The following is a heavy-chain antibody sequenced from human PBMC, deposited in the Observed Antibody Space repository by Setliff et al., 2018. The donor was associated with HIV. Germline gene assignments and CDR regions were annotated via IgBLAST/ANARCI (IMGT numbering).Heavy chain of an antibody. CDR2: IHTRGSI. CDR1: GGSLSGDY. J-gene: IGHJ4*02. D-gene: IGHD1-7*01. CDR3: VRHPREEPQRNYKFDS. V-gene: IGHV4-4*09. Sequence: PSETLSLTCTVSGGSLSGDYWSWIRQSPGKGLEWIGYIHTRGSINYIPSLKTRATVSLYTSKNQFFLRLTSVTAADTAIYYCVRHPREEPQRNYKFDSWGQGMLVTVS.